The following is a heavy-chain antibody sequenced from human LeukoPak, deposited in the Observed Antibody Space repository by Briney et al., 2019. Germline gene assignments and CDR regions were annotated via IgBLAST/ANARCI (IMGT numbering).Heavy chain of an antibody. CDR1: GFTFSSYA. V-gene: IGHV3-64*01. Sequence: GGSLRLSCAASGFTFSSYAMYWVRQAPGKGLEYVSSITTGGGSAYYANSVKGRFTISRDNSKNTLYLQMGSLRPEDMAVYYCARAASYSYYEFGGQGTLVTVSS. CDR3: ARAASYSYYEF. D-gene: IGHD5-12*01. CDR2: ITTGGGSA. J-gene: IGHJ4*02.